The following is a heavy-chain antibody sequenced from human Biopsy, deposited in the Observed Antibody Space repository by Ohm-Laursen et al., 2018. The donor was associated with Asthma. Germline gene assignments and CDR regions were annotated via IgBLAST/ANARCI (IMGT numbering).Heavy chain of an antibody. D-gene: IGHD2-2*01. Sequence: SDTLSLTCIVSGASITSSAYYWGLIRQPPGKGLEWIGSMYYGETTYYSPSLKSRVTISVEPSKNQFSLILSSLTAADTAVYYCARHDHRWDTYADFWGQGTLVTVSS. CDR3: ARHDHRWDTYADF. CDR1: GASITSSAYY. CDR2: MYYGETT. V-gene: IGHV4-39*01. J-gene: IGHJ4*02.